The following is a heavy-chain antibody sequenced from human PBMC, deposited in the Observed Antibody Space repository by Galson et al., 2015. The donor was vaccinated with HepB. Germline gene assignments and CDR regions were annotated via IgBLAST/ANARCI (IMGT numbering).Heavy chain of an antibody. CDR3: ATYRNGPDAFDI. CDR1: GYTLTELP. V-gene: IGHV1-24*01. D-gene: IGHD4-11*01. CDR2: FDPEDGET. J-gene: IGHJ3*02. Sequence: SVKVSCKVSGYTLTELPMHWVRQAPGKGLEWMGGFDPEDGETIYAQKFQGRVTMTEDTSTDTAYMELSSLRSEDTAVYYCATYRNGPDAFDIWGQGTMVTVSS.